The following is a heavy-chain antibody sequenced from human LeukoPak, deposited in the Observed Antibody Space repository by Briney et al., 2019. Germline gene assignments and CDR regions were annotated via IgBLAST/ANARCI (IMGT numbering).Heavy chain of an antibody. V-gene: IGHV3-21*01. J-gene: IGHJ5*02. CDR2: ISSSSSYI. CDR1: VFTFSSYS. CDR3: ARSVLGYCSSTSWHNWLDP. D-gene: IGHD2-2*01. Sequence: PVRSLRLSCAASVFTFSSYSMNWVRQAPGKGLEWVSSISSSSSYIYYVDSVQGRLTISRDNAKNSLYLQMKRLRAEDTAVYYCARSVLGYCSSTSWHNWLDPWGQGTLVTVSS.